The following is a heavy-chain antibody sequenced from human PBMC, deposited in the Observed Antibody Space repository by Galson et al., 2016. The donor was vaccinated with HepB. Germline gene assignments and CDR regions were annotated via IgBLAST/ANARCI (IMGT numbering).Heavy chain of an antibody. J-gene: IGHJ4*02. Sequence: ETLSLTCSVSSGSVIRGSFYWIWIRQPPGKGLEYIGSIHDTGSTNYKPSLKSRVTISEDTSKNQFSLRLSSVTAADTAVYYCARGVRGGVFDYWGQGTLVTVSS. V-gene: IGHV4-61*01. D-gene: IGHD3-16*01. CDR3: ARGVRGGVFDY. CDR1: SGSVIRGSFY. CDR2: IHDTGST.